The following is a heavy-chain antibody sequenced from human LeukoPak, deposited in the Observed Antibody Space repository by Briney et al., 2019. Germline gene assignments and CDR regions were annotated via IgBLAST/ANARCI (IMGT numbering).Heavy chain of an antibody. D-gene: IGHD1-26*01. CDR1: GYSINRGYY. CDR3: VKSGGYGLIDY. CDR2: IYHSGST. V-gene: IGHV4-38-2*02. J-gene: IGHJ4*02. Sequence: PSETLSLTCTVSGYSINRGYYWDWIRQPPGKGLEWIGSIYHSGSTYYNASLQSRVTISIDTSKNQFSLRLNSVTAADTAMYYCVKSGGYGLIDYWGQGTLVTVSS.